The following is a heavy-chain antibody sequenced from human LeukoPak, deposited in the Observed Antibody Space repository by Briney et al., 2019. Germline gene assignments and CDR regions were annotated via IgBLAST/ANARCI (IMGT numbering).Heavy chain of an antibody. Sequence: PSETLSLTCTVSGGSISSYYWNWIRQPPGKGLEWIGYMYYTGSTNYNPSLKSRVTISVDTSKNQFSLKVRSVTAADTAVYYCARESGTPSGAFDIWGQGNPGHRLL. CDR3: ARESGTPSGAFDI. J-gene: IGHJ3*02. D-gene: IGHD1-26*01. CDR2: MYYTGST. V-gene: IGHV4-59*01. CDR1: GGSISSYY.